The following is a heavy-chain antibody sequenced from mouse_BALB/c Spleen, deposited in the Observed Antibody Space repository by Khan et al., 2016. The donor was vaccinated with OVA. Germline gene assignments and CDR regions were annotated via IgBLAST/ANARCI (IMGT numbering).Heavy chain of an antibody. CDR1: GFSLTSYG. CDR2: MWAGGST. J-gene: IGHJ3*01. D-gene: IGHD1-1*01. Sequence: VQLQESGPGLVAPSQNLSIICTVSGFSLTSYGVHWVRQPPGKGLEWLGVMWAGGSTNYNSALMSRLSISIDNSKSQVFLKMNSLQTDDTVMYYCARPYYGSAWFAYWGQGTLVTVSA. CDR3: ARPYYGSAWFAY. V-gene: IGHV2-9*02.